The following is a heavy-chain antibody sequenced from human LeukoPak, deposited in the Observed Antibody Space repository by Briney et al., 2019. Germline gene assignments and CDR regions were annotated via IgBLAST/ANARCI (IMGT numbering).Heavy chain of an antibody. Sequence: GWSLRLSCAASGFTLSRYEMNWVRQAPGKGLEWVSYISSSGSTIYYADSVKGRFTISRDNAKNSLYLQMNSLRAEDTAVYYCARRSYSDSSGYDYWGQGTLVTVSS. D-gene: IGHD3-22*01. CDR3: ARRSYSDSSGYDY. V-gene: IGHV3-48*03. J-gene: IGHJ4*02. CDR2: ISSSGSTI. CDR1: GFTLSRYE.